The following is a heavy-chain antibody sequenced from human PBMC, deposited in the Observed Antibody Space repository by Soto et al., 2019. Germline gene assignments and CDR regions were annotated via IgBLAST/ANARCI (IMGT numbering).Heavy chain of an antibody. CDR3: ARGRADYDFWSGTP. Sequence: PSETLSLTCTVSGGSISSGDYYWSWIRQPPGKGLEWIGYIYYSGSTYYNPSLKSRVTISVDTSKNQSSLKLSSVTAADTAVYYCARGRADYDFWSGTPWGQGTLVTVSS. J-gene: IGHJ5*02. CDR2: IYYSGST. V-gene: IGHV4-30-4*01. D-gene: IGHD3-3*01. CDR1: GGSISSGDYY.